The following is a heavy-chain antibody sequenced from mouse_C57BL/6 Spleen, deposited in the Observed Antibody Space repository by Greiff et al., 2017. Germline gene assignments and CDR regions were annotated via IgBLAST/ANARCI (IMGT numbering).Heavy chain of an antibody. CDR3: VRGGYDGGYYFDY. D-gene: IGHD2-2*01. J-gene: IGHJ2*01. CDR2: IRSKSNNYAT. CDR1: GFSFNTYA. V-gene: IGHV10-1*01. Sequence: EVKLVESGGGLVQPKGSLKLSCAASGFSFNTYAMNWVRQAPGKGLEWVARIRSKSNNYATYYADSVKDRFHISRDDSESMLYLQMNNLKTEDTAMYYCVRGGYDGGYYFDYWGQGTTLTVSS.